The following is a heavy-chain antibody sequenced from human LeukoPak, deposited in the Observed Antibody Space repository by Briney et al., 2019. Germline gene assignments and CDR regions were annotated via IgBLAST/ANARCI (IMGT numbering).Heavy chain of an antibody. V-gene: IGHV3-13*01. J-gene: IGHJ6*02. D-gene: IGHD3-9*01. CDR3: ARGYFDWSMDV. CDR2: IGTAGDT. CDR1: GFTFSSYD. Sequence: GGSLRLSCAASGFTFSSYDMHWVRQATGKGLEWVSAIGTAGDTYYPGSVKGRFTISRENAKNSLYLQMNSLRAGDTAVYYCARGYFDWSMDVWGQGTTVTVSS.